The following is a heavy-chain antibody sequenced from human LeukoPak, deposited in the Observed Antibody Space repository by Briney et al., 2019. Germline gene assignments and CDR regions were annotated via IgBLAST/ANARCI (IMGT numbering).Heavy chain of an antibody. CDR3: ARGRRYCSSTSCYANFDY. J-gene: IGHJ4*02. CDR2: INPNSGGT. V-gene: IGHV1-2*02. Sequence: ASVKVSCKASGYTFTGYYMHWVRQAPGQGLEYMGWINPNSGGTNYAQKFQDRVTMTGDTSISTAYMELSRLRSDDTAVYYCARGRRYCSSTSCYANFDYWGQGTLVTVSS. D-gene: IGHD2-2*01. CDR1: GYTFTGYY.